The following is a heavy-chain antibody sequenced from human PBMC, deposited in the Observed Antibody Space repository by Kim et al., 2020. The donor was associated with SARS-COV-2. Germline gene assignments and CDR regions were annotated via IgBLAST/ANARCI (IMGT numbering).Heavy chain of an antibody. CDR1: GFTFRSYA. J-gene: IGHJ4*02. D-gene: IGHD3-10*01. CDR2: ISASGGRT. V-gene: IGHV3-23*01. Sequence: GGSLRLSCAASGFTFRSYAMSWVRQAPGKGLEWVSAISASGGRTYYADSVKGRFTISRDNSKNTLYLQINSLRAEDTAVYYCAKEASDSGTSYRDYLDYWGQGTLVTVSS. CDR3: AKEASDSGTSYRDYLDY.